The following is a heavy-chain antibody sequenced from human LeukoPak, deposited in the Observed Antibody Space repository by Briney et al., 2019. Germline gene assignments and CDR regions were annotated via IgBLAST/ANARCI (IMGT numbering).Heavy chain of an antibody. CDR1: GGTFSSYA. CDR2: ISCYNGNT. CDR3: ARDPSNTSGNHAWFDY. J-gene: IGHJ4*02. V-gene: IGHV1-18*01. Sequence: ASVKVSCKASGGTFSSYAISWVRQAPGQGLEWMGWISCYNGNTHYAQNYQGRLTLTTDTSTSTVYMELRSLRSDDTAVYYCARDPSNTSGNHAWFDYWGQGTLVTVSS. D-gene: IGHD2-15*01.